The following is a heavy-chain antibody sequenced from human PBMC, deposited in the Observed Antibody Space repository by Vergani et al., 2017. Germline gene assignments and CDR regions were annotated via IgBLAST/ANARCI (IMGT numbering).Heavy chain of an antibody. CDR3: ATIGDRRWGYWFDY. CDR1: GDSISSNNC. Sequence: QVQLQESGPGLVKPSGTLSLTCAVSGDSISSNNCWTWVRQPPGKGLEWIGEICHTEDTKYSPSLKSRVTVSVDESRNLFSLRLNSVTVADTAVYYCATIGDRRWGYWFDYRGQGILVTVSS. D-gene: IGHD1-26*01. V-gene: IGHV4-4*02. J-gene: IGHJ4*02. CDR2: ICHTEDT.